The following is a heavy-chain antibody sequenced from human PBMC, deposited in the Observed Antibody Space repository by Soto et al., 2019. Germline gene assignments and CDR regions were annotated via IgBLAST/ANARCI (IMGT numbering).Heavy chain of an antibody. D-gene: IGHD4-4*01. Sequence: GGSLRLSCAASGFIFSRYAMHWVRQAPGKGLEWVAVISADGGDKYYADSVKGRFTISRDNSKNTLYLQMNDLRAEDTAVYYCARDPSFDYSNTNWFDPWGQGTLVTVSS. CDR1: GFIFSRYA. J-gene: IGHJ5*02. V-gene: IGHV3-30-3*01. CDR2: ISADGGDK. CDR3: ARDPSFDYSNTNWFDP.